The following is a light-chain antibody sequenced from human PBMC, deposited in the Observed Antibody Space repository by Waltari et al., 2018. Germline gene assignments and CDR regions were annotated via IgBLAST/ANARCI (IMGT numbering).Light chain of an antibody. CDR1: QSLLFSNVYNF. CDR3: MQPLQT. V-gene: IGKV2-28*01. J-gene: IGKJ4*01. Sequence: DIVVTQSPLSLPVTPGEPASISCRSCQSLLFSNVYNFLDWYLQKPGQSPQFLIYLASNRASGVPDRFNGSGSGTDFTLKINRVEAEDVGVYYCMQPLQTFGGGTKVEIK. CDR2: LAS.